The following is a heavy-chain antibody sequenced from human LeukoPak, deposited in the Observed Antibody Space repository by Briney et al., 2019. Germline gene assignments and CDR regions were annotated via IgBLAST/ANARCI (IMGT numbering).Heavy chain of an antibody. J-gene: IGHJ5*02. CDR3: ARGYSGYDGFDP. Sequence: ASVKVSCKASGYTFTSYYMHWVRQAPGQGLEWMGMINPSDVSTSYAQKFQGRVTMTRDMSTSTVYMEVSSLRSEDTAVYYCARGYSGYDGFDPWGQGTLVTVSS. V-gene: IGHV1-46*01. D-gene: IGHD5-12*01. CDR2: INPSDVST. CDR1: GYTFTSYY.